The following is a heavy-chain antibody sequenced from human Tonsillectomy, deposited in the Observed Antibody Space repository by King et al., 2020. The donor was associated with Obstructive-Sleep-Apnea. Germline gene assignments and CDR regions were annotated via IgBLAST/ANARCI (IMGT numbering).Heavy chain of an antibody. V-gene: IGHV3-23*04. CDR2: ISVSGGTT. Sequence: VQLVESGGGLVQPGGSLRLSCAASGFTFGNYAMSWVRQAPGKELEWVSAISVSGGTTYYADSVKGRFTISRDNSQNTLYLQMNSLRAEDTAVYYCARLEGELPLGRYWGQGTLVTVSS. D-gene: IGHD1-26*01. CDR3: ARLEGELPLGRY. CDR1: GFTFGNYA. J-gene: IGHJ4*02.